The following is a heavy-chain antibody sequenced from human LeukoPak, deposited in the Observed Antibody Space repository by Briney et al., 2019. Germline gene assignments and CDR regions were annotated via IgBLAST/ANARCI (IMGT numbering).Heavy chain of an antibody. J-gene: IGHJ4*02. CDR3: ARGGDTGFFDY. CDR1: GGTFTSYA. V-gene: IGHV1-69*05. CDR2: IIPIFGTA. D-gene: IGHD5-12*01. Sequence: GASVKVSCKASGGTFTSYAISWVRQAPGQGLEWMGGIIPIFGTANYAQKFQGRVTITTDESASTAYMELSSLGSEDTAVYYCARGGDTGFFDYWGQGTLVTVSS.